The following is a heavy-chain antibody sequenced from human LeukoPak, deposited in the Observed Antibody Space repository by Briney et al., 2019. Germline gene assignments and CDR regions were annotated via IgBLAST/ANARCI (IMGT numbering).Heavy chain of an antibody. CDR1: GGSFSGYY. J-gene: IGHJ4*02. V-gene: IGHV4-34*01. CDR3: ARTTWELRPYDY. Sequence: SETLSLTCAVYGGSFSGYYWSRIRQPPGKGLEWIGEINHSGSTNYNPSLKSRVTISVDTSKNQFSLKLSSVTAADTAVYYCARTTWELRPYDYWGQGTLVTVSP. CDR2: INHSGST. D-gene: IGHD1-26*01.